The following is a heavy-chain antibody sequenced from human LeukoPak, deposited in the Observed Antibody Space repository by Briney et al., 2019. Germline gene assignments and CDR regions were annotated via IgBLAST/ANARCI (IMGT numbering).Heavy chain of an antibody. CDR1: GGSISSGGYY. J-gene: IGHJ5*02. D-gene: IGHD3-3*01. CDR2: IYYSGST. CDR3: ARAGGFWSGYYPNWFDP. V-gene: IGHV4-31*03. Sequence: SQTLPLTCTVSGGSISSGGYYWSWIRQHPGKGLEWIGYIYYSGSTYYNPSLKSRVTISVDTSKNQFSLKLSSVTAADTAVYYCARAGGFWSGYYPNWFDPWGQGTLVTVSS.